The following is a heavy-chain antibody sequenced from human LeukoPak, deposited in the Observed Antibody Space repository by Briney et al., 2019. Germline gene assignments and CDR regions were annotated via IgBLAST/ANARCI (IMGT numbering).Heavy chain of an antibody. Sequence: KPSETLSLTCTVSGGSISSSTYYWGWIRQPPGKGLEWIGSIFYSGTTYYNPSLRSRVTIYVDTSKNQFALKLSSVTAADTAVYYCARHFRQLEAINYWGQGTLVTVSS. D-gene: IGHD6-6*01. J-gene: IGHJ4*02. CDR1: GGSISSSTYY. V-gene: IGHV4-39*01. CDR2: IFYSGTT. CDR3: ARHFRQLEAINY.